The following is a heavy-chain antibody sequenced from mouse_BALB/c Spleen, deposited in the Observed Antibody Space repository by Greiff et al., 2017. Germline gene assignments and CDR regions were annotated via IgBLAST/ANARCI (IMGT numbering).Heavy chain of an antibody. CDR2: IDPANGNT. D-gene: IGHD2-1*01. J-gene: IGHJ4*01. CDR3: ARMGNGYYAMDY. V-gene: IGHV14-3*02. CDR1: GFNITDSY. Sequence: EVQLQQSGAELVKPGASVKLSCTASGFNITDSYMHWVKQRPEQGLEWIGRIDPANGNTKYDPKFQGKATITADTSSNTAYLQLSSLTSEDTAVYYCARMGNGYYAMDYWGQGTSVTVSS.